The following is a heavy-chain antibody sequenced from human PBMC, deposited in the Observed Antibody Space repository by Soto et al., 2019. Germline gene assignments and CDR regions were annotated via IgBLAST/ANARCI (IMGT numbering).Heavy chain of an antibody. V-gene: IGHV3-30-3*01. CDR2: ISYDGSNK. CDR1: GFTFSSYA. Sequence: PGGSLRLSCAASGFTFSSYAMHWVRQAPGKGLEWVAVISYDGSNKNYADSVKGRFTISRDNSKNTLYLQMNSLRAEDTAVYYCARVGHYYDSSGYYLAAFDIWGQGTMVTVSS. D-gene: IGHD3-22*01. J-gene: IGHJ3*02. CDR3: ARVGHYYDSSGYYLAAFDI.